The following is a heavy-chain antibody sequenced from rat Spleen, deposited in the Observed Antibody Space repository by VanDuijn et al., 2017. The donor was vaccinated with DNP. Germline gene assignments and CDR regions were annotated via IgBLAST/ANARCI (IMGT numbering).Heavy chain of an antibody. CDR3: TRGWYFDF. Sequence: QVELEESGPGLVQPSQTLSLTCTVSGFSLTSNSVHWVRQPPGQGLEWVGAIWSGGSTDYNSTLKSRLSISRDTSKSQVFLKVNSLQTEDTSIYFCTRGWYFDFWGPGTMVTVSS. V-gene: IGHV2-1*01. CDR2: IWSGGST. J-gene: IGHJ1*01. CDR1: GFSLTSNS.